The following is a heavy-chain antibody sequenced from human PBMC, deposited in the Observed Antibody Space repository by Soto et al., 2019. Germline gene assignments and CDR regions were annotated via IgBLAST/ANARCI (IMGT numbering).Heavy chain of an antibody. J-gene: IGHJ6*02. CDR3: AKSSSWYNYYYGMDV. V-gene: IGHV3-30*18. Sequence: QVQLVESGGGVVQPGRSLRLSCAASGFTFSSYGMHWVRQAPGKGLEWVAVISYDGSNKYYADSVKGRFTISRDNSXXTLYLQMNSLRAEDTAVYYCAKSSSWYNYYYGMDVWGQGTTVTVSS. CDR1: GFTFSSYG. CDR2: ISYDGSNK. D-gene: IGHD6-13*01.